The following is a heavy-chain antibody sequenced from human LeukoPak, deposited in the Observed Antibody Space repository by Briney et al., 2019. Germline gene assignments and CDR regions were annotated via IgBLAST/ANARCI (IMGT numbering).Heavy chain of an antibody. CDR1: GDSVSSNSAA. CDR2: TYYRSKWYN. CDR3: ARVRWLQPGYSYYGMDV. D-gene: IGHD5-24*01. V-gene: IGHV6-1*01. Sequence: SQTLSLTCAISGDSVSSNSAAWNWIRQSPSRGLEWLGRTYYRSKWYNDYAVSVKSRITVNPDTSKNQFSLQLNSVTPEDTAVYYCARVRWLQPGYSYYGMDVWGQGTTVTVSS. J-gene: IGHJ6*02.